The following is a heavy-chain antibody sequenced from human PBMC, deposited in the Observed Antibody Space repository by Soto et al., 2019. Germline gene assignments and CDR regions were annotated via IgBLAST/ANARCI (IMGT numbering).Heavy chain of an antibody. J-gene: IGHJ6*03. CDR2: IYYSGTT. Sequence: PSETLSLTCTVSGGSISSTSHHWAWIRQPPGKGLEWIGSIYYSGTTYYNPSLKSRVTISVDTSKNQFSLKLSSVTAADTAVYYCARGLLGYCTNGVCYSGDYYYMDVWGKGTTVTVSS. V-gene: IGHV4-39*07. CDR3: ARGLLGYCTNGVCYSGDYYYMDV. D-gene: IGHD2-8*01. CDR1: GGSISSTSHH.